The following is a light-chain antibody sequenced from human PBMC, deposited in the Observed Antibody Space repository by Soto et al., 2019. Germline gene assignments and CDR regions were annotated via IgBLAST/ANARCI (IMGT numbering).Light chain of an antibody. CDR2: EVN. CDR3: CSYAGSNSYV. Sequence: QSALTQPASVSGSPGQSITISCTGTSSDVGNYNLVSWFQHHPGKAPKPLIYEVNKRPSGVANRFSGSKSGNTASLTISGLQAEDEADYYCCSYAGSNSYVFGTGTKVTVL. J-gene: IGLJ1*01. CDR1: SSDVGNYNL. V-gene: IGLV2-23*02.